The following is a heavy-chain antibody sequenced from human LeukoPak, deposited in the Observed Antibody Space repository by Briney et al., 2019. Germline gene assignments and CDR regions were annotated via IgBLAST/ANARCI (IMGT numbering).Heavy chain of an antibody. J-gene: IGHJ5*02. CDR2: IYYSGST. Sequence: PSETLSLTCTVSGGSISSSSYYWGWIRQPPGKGLEWIGSIYYSGSTYYNPSLKSRVTISVDTSKNQFSLKLSSVTAADTAVYYCARDEGPLGYCSSTSCSTPNWFDPWGQGTLVTVSS. V-gene: IGHV4-39*07. CDR3: ARDEGPLGYCSSTSCSTPNWFDP. D-gene: IGHD2-2*01. CDR1: GGSISSSSYY.